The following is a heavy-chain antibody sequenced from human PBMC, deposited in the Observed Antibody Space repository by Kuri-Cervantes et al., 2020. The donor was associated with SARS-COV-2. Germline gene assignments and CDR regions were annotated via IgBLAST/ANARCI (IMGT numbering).Heavy chain of an antibody. CDR1: GDTFSSYA. CDR3: ARVEGSSWYAGNWFDP. CDR2: IIPIFGTA. Sequence: SVKVSCKTSGDTFSSYAVSWVRQAPGQGLEWMGGIIPIFGTANYAQKFQGRVTITADESTSTAYMELSSLRSEDTAVYYCARVEGSSWYAGNWFDPWGQGTRVTVSS. D-gene: IGHD6-13*01. V-gene: IGHV1-69*13. J-gene: IGHJ5*02.